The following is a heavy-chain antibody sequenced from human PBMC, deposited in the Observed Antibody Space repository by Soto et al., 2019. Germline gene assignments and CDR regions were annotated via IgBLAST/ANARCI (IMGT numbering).Heavy chain of an antibody. Sequence: SGPTLVNPTQTLTLTCTFSGFSLSTSGVGVGWIRQPPGKALEWLALIYWNDDKRYSPSLKSRLTITKDTSKNQVVLTMTNMDPVDTATYYCAHRRVEGDGLRPSLGYGDWLTWYFDYWGQ. J-gene: IGHJ4*02. D-gene: IGHD3-9*01. V-gene: IGHV2-5*01. CDR2: IYWNDDK. CDR3: AHRRVEGDGLRPSLGYGDWLTWYFDY. CDR1: GFSLSTSGVG.